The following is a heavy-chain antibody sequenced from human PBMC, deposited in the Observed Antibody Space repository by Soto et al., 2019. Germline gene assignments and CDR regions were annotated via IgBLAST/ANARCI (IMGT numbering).Heavy chain of an antibody. D-gene: IGHD3-9*01. CDR2: FDPEDGET. V-gene: IGHV1-24*01. CDR1: GYTLTELS. Sequence: ASVKVSCKVSGYTLTELSIHWVRQAPGKGLEWMGGFDPEDGETIYAQKFQGRVTMTEDTSTDTAYMELSSLRSEDTAVYYCATLSLTYDILTPPPFDIWRQGTMVTVSS. CDR3: ATLSLTYDILTPPPFDI. J-gene: IGHJ3*02.